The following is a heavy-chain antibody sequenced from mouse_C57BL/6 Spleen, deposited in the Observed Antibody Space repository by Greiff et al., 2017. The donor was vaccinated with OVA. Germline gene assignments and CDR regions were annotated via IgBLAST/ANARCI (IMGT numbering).Heavy chain of an antibody. J-gene: IGHJ1*03. Sequence: DVHLVESGPGLVKPSQSLSLTCSVTGYSITSGYYWNWIRQFPGNKLEWMGYISYDGSNNYNPSLKNRISITRDTSKNQFFLKLNSVTTEDTATYYGARAGEYDGYWYFDVWGTGTTVTVSS. V-gene: IGHV3-6*01. CDR1: GYSITSGYY. CDR2: ISYDGSN. D-gene: IGHD2-14*01. CDR3: ARAGEYDGYWYFDV.